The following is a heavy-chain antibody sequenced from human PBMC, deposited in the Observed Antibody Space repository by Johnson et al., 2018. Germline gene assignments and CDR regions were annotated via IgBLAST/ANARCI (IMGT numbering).Heavy chain of an antibody. CDR2: ISYDGSNK. Sequence: QVQLVESGGGVVQPGRSLRLSCAASGFTFSSYAMHWVRQAPGKGLEWVAVISYDGSNKYYADSVKGRFTISRDNSKNTLYLQMNSLRGGDTAVYYCARDHVSRVSFDIWGQGTMVTVSS. J-gene: IGHJ3*02. CDR1: GFTFSSYA. V-gene: IGHV3-30-3*01. CDR3: ARDHVSRVSFDI.